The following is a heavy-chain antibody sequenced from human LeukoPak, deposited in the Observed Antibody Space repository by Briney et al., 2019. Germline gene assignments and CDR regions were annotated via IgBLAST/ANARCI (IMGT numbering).Heavy chain of an antibody. CDR3: ALGTINKDYYFGMDV. D-gene: IGHD2-8*01. Sequence: GGSLRLSCAASGFTFSDYYMAWLRQAPGKGLEWLSYISNSGTTVFYADSVKGRFTVSRDNAKRSLYLQIESLRDDDTAVYHCALGTINKDYYFGMDVWGQGTTVTVSS. J-gene: IGHJ6*02. CDR1: GFTFSDYY. V-gene: IGHV3-11*01. CDR2: ISNSGTTV.